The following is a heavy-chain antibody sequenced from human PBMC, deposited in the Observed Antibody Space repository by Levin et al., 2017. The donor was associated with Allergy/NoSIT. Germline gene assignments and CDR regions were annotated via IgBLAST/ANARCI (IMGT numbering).Heavy chain of an antibody. CDR1: GGSISSSNW. J-gene: IGHJ6*02. CDR2: IYHSGST. D-gene: IGHD1-26*01. CDR3: ARSATDPHYGMDV. V-gene: IGHV4-4*02. Sequence: GSLRLSCVVSGGSISSSNWWSWVRQPPGKGLEWIGEIYHSGSTNYNPSLKSRVTISVDKSKNQFSLKLSSVTAADTAVYYCARSATDPHYGMDVWGQGTTVTVSS.